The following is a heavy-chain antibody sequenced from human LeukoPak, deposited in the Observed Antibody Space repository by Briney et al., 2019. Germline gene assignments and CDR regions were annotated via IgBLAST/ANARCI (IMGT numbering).Heavy chain of an antibody. CDR1: GFSFSSYG. Sequence: GGSLRLSCAASGFSFSSYGMHWVRQAPGKGLEWVAFILYDGRNKYYTDSVKGRFTISRDNSKNTLYPQMNSLRAQDTAMYYCVPHDAFNIWGQGTMVTVSS. J-gene: IGHJ3*02. CDR2: ILYDGRNK. V-gene: IGHV3-30*02. CDR3: VPHDAFNI.